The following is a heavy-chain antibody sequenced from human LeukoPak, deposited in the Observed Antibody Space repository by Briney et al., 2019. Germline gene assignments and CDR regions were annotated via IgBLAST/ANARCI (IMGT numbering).Heavy chain of an antibody. CDR2: IKKDGSQK. CDR3: ARDGWELLNLHFDP. V-gene: IGHV3-7*03. Sequence: GGSLRLSCVGSGFTFSDKWMSWVRQAPGKGPEWVASIKKDGSQKYYVDSVKGRFTISRDNAQNSLYLQMSSLRVEDTAIYSCARDGWELLNLHFDPWGQGTLVTVSS. CDR1: GFTFSDKW. D-gene: IGHD1-26*01. J-gene: IGHJ5*02.